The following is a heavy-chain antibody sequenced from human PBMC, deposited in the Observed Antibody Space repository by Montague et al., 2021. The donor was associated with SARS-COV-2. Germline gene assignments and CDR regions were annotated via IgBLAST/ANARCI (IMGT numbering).Heavy chain of an antibody. CDR3: VRYSGWFYFDF. J-gene: IGHJ4*02. CDR1: GDSVSSNSVA. Sequence: CAIFGDSVSSNSVAWSWLRQSPSRGLEWLGRTYYRPKWYSDYAPSVRGRLTVNPDASKNEFSLELNYVTPEDTAVYYCVRYSGWFYFDFWGQGTLVTVSS. CDR2: TYYRPKWYS. D-gene: IGHD6-19*01. V-gene: IGHV6-1*01.